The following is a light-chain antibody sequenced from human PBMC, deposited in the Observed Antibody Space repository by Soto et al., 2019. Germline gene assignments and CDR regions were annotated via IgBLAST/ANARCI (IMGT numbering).Light chain of an antibody. CDR2: AAY. CDR1: QDVSDY. V-gene: IGKV1-9*01. CDR3: QYLNGAPTIT. J-gene: IGKJ5*01. Sequence: EIQLTQSPSFLSASVGDRVTITCRASQDVSDYLAWYQHAPGKAPNLLIYAAYTLQSGVPSRFSGSGSGTEFSLTITSLQPEDFATYYCQYLNGAPTITFGQGTRLEIK.